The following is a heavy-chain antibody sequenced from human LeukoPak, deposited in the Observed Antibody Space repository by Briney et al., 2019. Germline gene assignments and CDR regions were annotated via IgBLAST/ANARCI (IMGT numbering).Heavy chain of an antibody. CDR3: ARDLETGGDAFDI. CDR2: INPSGGRT. Sequence: AASVKVSCKASGYTFTTYYMYWVRQAPGQGLEWMGIINPSGGRTSYAQKFQGRVTMTRDTSTSTVYMELSSLRSEDTAVYYCARDLETGGDAFDIWGQGTMVTVSS. V-gene: IGHV1-46*01. D-gene: IGHD7-27*01. CDR1: GYTFTTYY. J-gene: IGHJ3*02.